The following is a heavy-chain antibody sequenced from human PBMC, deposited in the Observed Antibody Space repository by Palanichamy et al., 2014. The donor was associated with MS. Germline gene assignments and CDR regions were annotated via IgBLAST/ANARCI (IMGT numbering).Heavy chain of an antibody. J-gene: IGHJ6*02. D-gene: IGHD1-26*01. Sequence: QLQLQESGPGLVKPSETLSLTCTVSGGSISTSSYYWGWIRQPPGKGLEWIGSIYYSGSTYYNPPLKSRVTISVDTSKNQFSLKLNSLTAADTAVYYCATGGYSGNYQMHYYYYYGMDAWGQGTTVTVSS. CDR1: GGSISTSSYY. CDR2: IYYSGST. V-gene: IGHV4-39*01. CDR3: ATGGYSGNYQMHYYYYYGMDA.